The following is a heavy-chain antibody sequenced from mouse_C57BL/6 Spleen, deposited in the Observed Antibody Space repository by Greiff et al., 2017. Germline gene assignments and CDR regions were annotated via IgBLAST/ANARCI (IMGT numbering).Heavy chain of an antibody. Sequence: EVKLQESGPGLVKPSQSLSLTCSVTGYSITSGYYWNWIRQFPGNKLEWMGYISYDGSNNYNPSLKNRISITRDTSKNQFFLKLNSVTTEDTATYYCARYYGNYYFDYWGQGTTLTVSS. D-gene: IGHD2-1*01. J-gene: IGHJ2*01. CDR3: ARYYGNYYFDY. V-gene: IGHV3-6*01. CDR1: GYSITSGYY. CDR2: ISYDGSN.